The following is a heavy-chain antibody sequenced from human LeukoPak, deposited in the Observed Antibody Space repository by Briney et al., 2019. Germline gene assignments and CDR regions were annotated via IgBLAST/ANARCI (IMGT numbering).Heavy chain of an antibody. CDR3: ARSEWFGEPPLDF. Sequence: GGSLRLSCAASGFTFGSYWMSWVRQAPGKGLEWVANIKQDGSEKYYVDSVKGRFTISRDNAKNSLYVQMNSLRAEDTAVYYCARSEWFGEPPLDFWGQGTLVTVSS. CDR1: GFTFGSYW. D-gene: IGHD3-10*01. J-gene: IGHJ4*02. CDR2: IKQDGSEK. V-gene: IGHV3-7*01.